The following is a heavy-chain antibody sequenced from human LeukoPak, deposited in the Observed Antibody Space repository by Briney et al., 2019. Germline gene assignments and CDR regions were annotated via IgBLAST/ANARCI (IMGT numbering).Heavy chain of an antibody. D-gene: IGHD2-21*01. Sequence: PGGSLRLSCAASGFTVSSNYMSWVRQAPGKGLEWVSVIYSGGGTYYADSVKGRFTVSRDNSKNTLYLQMNSLRAEDTAVYYCARHCDGVGCFDYWGQGTLVTVSS. CDR1: GFTVSSNY. CDR3: ARHCDGVGCFDY. V-gene: IGHV3-66*04. J-gene: IGHJ4*02. CDR2: IYSGGGT.